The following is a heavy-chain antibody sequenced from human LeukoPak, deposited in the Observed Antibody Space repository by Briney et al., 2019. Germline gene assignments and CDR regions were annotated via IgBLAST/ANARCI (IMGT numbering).Heavy chain of an antibody. CDR1: GGSISNYY. Sequence: SETLSLTCTVSGGSISNYYWNWIRQPPGKGLEWIGYITGSIHYSGSTSYNPSLKSRVTISVDTSKNQFSLKVRSVTAADTAVYYCARVRTTETTFKKYYYGIDVWGQGTTVTVSS. V-gene: IGHV4-59*12. J-gene: IGHJ6*02. CDR2: ITGSIHYSGST. D-gene: IGHD4-17*01. CDR3: ARVRTTETTFKKYYYGIDV.